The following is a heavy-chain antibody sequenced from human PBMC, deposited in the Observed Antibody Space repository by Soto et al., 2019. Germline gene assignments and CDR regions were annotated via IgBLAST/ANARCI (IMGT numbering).Heavy chain of an antibody. J-gene: IGHJ4*02. CDR1: GFRFSTYD. V-gene: IGHV3-48*02. CDR3: ARDTTGYCSGGSCRTFDY. D-gene: IGHD2-15*01. CDR2: ISGSSSTI. Sequence: PGGSLRLSCAASGFRFSTYDMNWVRQAPGKGLEWISYISGSSSTIYYADSVKGRFTISRDNAENSLYLQMSSLRDEDTAVYYCARDTTGYCSGGSCRTFDYWGQGTLVTVSS.